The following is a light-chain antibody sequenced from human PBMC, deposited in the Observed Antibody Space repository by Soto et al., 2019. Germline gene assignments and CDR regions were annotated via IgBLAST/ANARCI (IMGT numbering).Light chain of an antibody. V-gene: IGLV2-14*01. CDR2: EVS. CDR1: SRDFGGYNY. CDR3: SSYTSSSTLYV. Sequence: QSSLTQPASVSGPLEHPTTFPSLETSRDFGGYNYVSWYQQHPGKAPKLMIYEVSNRPSGVSNRFSGSKSGNTASLTISGLQAEDEADYYCSSYTSSSTLYVFGTGTKVTVL. J-gene: IGLJ1*01.